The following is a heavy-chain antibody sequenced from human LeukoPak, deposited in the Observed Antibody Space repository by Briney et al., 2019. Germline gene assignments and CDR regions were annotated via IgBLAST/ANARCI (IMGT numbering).Heavy chain of an antibody. CDR1: GFTFSSYS. V-gene: IGHV3-21*01. J-gene: IGHJ4*02. Sequence: GGSLRLSCAASGFTFSSYSMNWVRQAPGKGLEWVSSISSSSSYIYYADSVKGRFTISRDNAKNSLYLQMNSLRAEDTAVYYCARESRYYDILTGYYIGDFDHWGQGPLVTVSS. D-gene: IGHD3-9*01. CDR2: ISSSSSYI. CDR3: ARESRYYDILTGYYIGDFDH.